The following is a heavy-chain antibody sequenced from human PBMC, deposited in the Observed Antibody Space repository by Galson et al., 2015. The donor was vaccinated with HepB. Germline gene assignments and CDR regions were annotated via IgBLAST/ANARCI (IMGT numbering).Heavy chain of an antibody. CDR1: GFTFSSYG. Sequence: SLRLSCAASGFTFSSYGMHWVRQAPGKGLEWVAVISYDGSNKYYADSVKGRFTISRDNSKNTLYLQMNSLRAEDTAVYYCAKEITGIAVAGTWYYYGMDVWGQGTTVTVSS. J-gene: IGHJ6*02. D-gene: IGHD6-19*01. CDR3: AKEITGIAVAGTWYYYGMDV. V-gene: IGHV3-30*18. CDR2: ISYDGSNK.